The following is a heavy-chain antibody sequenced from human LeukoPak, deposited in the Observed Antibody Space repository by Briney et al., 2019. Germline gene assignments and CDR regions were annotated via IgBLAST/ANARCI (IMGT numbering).Heavy chain of an antibody. CDR1: GASVSSSH. J-gene: IGHJ4*02. Sequence: SETLSLTCVVSGASVSSSHWNWIRQLPGKGLEWIACLSYTGKADYNPSLTGRATISFGTSANQLSLTLRSGTAADTAVYYCSEGYFEPFDHWGQGTLVTVGS. V-gene: IGHV4-59*02. CDR2: LSYTGKA. D-gene: IGHD2/OR15-2a*01. CDR3: SEGYFEPFDH.